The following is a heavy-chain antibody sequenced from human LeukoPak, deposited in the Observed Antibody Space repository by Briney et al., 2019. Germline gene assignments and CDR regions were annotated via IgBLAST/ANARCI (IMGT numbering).Heavy chain of an antibody. CDR3: AKEGDYYDSSGYYY. D-gene: IGHD3-22*01. V-gene: IGHV3-30*02. J-gene: IGHJ4*02. Sequence: GGSLRLSCAASGFTFSSYGMHWVRQAPGKGLEWVAFTRYDGSNKYYADSVKGRFTISRDNSKNTLYLQMNSLRAEDTAVYYCAKEGDYYDSSGYYYWGQGTLVTVSS. CDR2: TRYDGSNK. CDR1: GFTFSSYG.